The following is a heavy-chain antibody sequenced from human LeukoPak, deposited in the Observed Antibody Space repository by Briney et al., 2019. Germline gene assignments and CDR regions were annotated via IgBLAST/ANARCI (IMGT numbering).Heavy chain of an antibody. J-gene: IGHJ4*02. Sequence: GGSLRLSCAASGFTFNTFDMNWVRQAPGKGLEWVSSITSGGDYIYYADSVKGRFTTSRDNAKNSLSLQLNSLRVEDTAVYYCARGHYNVLAASYKWTPDYWGQGTLVTVSS. CDR1: GFTFNTFD. CDR2: ITSGGDYI. D-gene: IGHD3-9*01. V-gene: IGHV3-21*01. CDR3: ARGHYNVLAASYKWTPDY.